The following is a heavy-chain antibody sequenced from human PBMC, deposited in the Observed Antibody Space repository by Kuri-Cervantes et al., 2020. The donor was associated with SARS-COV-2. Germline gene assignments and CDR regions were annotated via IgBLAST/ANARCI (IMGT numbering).Heavy chain of an antibody. Sequence: GESLKISCAASGFTFSSYWMHWVRQAPGKGLVWVSRINSDGSSTSYADSVKGRFTISRDDSKNTAYLQMNSLKTEDTAVYYCTRLVDYGDYLGYWGQGTLVTVSS. CDR3: TRLVDYGDYLGY. V-gene: IGHV3-74*01. CDR2: INSDGSST. CDR1: GFTFSSYW. D-gene: IGHD4-17*01. J-gene: IGHJ4*02.